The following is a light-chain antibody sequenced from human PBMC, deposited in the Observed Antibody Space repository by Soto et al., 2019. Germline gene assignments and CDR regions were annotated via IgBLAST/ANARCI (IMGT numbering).Light chain of an antibody. CDR1: SSDVGGYNH. CDR3: SSYATGDNYV. J-gene: IGLJ7*01. V-gene: IGLV2-8*01. CDR2: EVT. Sequence: QSALTQPPSASGSPGQSVTISCTGTSSDVGGYNHVSWYQQHPGKAPKVVIYEVTKRPSGVPDRFSGSKSGNTASLTVSGLQAEDEADYYCSSYATGDNYVFGSGTQLTVI.